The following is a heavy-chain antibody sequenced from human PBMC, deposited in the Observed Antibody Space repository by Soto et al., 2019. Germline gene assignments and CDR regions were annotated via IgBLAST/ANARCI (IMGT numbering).Heavy chain of an antibody. CDR2: IIPIFGTA. CDR3: ARAYYYDSSGYSDYYYYGMDV. Sequence: SVKVSCKASGGAFSSYAISWVRQAPGQGLEWMGGIIPIFGTANYAQKFQGRVTITADESTSTAYMELSSLRSEDTAVYYCARAYYYDSSGYSDYYYYGMDVWGQGTTVTVSS. J-gene: IGHJ6*02. D-gene: IGHD3-22*01. V-gene: IGHV1-69*13. CDR1: GGAFSSYA.